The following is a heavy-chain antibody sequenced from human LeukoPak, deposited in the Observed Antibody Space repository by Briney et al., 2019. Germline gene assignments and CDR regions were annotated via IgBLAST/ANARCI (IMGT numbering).Heavy chain of an antibody. J-gene: IGHJ5*02. CDR3: ARWAGCSGGSCYPT. CDR1: GGSLSSSRYY. Sequence: SETLSLTCTVSGGSLSSSRYYWGWIRQPPGKGLEWIGSIYYSGSTYYNPSLKSRVTISVDTSKNQFSRKLSSGTAADTAVYYCARWAGCSGGSCYPTWGQGTLVTVSS. V-gene: IGHV4-39*01. CDR2: IYYSGST. D-gene: IGHD2-15*01.